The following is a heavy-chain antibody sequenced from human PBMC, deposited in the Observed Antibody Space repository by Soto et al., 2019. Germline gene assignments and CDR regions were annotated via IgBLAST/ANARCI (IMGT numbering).Heavy chain of an antibody. CDR2: IYYSGST. J-gene: IGHJ4*02. Sequence: PSETLSLTCTVSGGSISSYYWSWIRQPPGKGLEWIGYIYYSGSTNYNPSLKSRVTISVDTSKNQFSLKLSSVTAADTAVYYCARGAAMVTIDYWGQGTLVTVSS. D-gene: IGHD5-18*01. CDR1: GGSISSYY. CDR3: ARGAAMVTIDY. V-gene: IGHV4-59*01.